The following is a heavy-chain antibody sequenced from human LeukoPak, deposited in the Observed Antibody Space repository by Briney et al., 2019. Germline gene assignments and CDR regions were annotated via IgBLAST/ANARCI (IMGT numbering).Heavy chain of an antibody. CDR1: GFTFSSYE. CDR3: ARSGIAIKWNYFDY. Sequence: PGGSLRLSRAASGFTFSSYEMNWVRQAPGMGLEWVAVISYDGSNKYYADSVRGRFTISRDNSKNTLYLQMNGLRAEDTAVYYCARSGIAIKWNYFDYWGQGTLVTVSS. V-gene: IGHV3-30*03. J-gene: IGHJ4*02. CDR2: ISYDGSNK. D-gene: IGHD1-26*01.